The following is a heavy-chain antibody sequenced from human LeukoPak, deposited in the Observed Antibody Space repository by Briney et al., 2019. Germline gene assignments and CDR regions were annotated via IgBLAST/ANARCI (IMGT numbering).Heavy chain of an antibody. Sequence: ASVKVSCKASGGTFSSYAISWVRQAPGQGLEWMGGIIPIFGTANYAQKFQGRVTITADESTSTAYMELSSLRSEDTAVYYCASPFYGGNSPVGAFDIWGQGTMVTVSS. CDR1: GGTFSSYA. D-gene: IGHD4-23*01. CDR2: IIPIFGTA. J-gene: IGHJ3*02. V-gene: IGHV1-69*13. CDR3: ASPFYGGNSPVGAFDI.